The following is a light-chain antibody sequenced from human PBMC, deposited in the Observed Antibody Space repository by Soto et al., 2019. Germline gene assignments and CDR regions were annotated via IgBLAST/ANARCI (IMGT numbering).Light chain of an antibody. CDR1: SSDVGGYNY. V-gene: IGLV2-14*01. J-gene: IGLJ1*01. CDR2: EVS. Sequence: ALTQPASVSGSPGQSITISCTGTSSDVGGYNYVSWYQQHPGKAPKLMIYEVSNRPSGVSNCFSGSKSGNTASLTTSGLQAEDEADYYCSSYTSSSTYVFGTGTKVTVL. CDR3: SSYTSSSTYV.